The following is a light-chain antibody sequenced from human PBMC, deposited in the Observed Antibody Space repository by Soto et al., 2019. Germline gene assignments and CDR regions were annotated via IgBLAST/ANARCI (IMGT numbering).Light chain of an antibody. CDR2: DVS. V-gene: IGLV2-11*01. CDR1: SGDVGAYNY. J-gene: IGLJ2*01. CDR3: CSYAGSSTRV. Sequence: QSALTQPRSVSGSPGQSVSISCTGNSGDVGAYNYVSWYQQHAGKAPKLMIYDVSKRPSGVPDRFSGSKSANTASLTISGLQAEDEADYYCCSYAGSSTRVFGGGTKLTVL.